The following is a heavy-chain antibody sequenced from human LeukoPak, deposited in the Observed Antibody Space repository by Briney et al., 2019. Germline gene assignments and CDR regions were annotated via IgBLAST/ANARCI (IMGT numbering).Heavy chain of an antibody. CDR1: GGSISSSSYY. CDR3: ARIYYYYYYMDV. Sequence: SETLSLTCTVSGGSISSSSYYWGWIRQPPGKGLEWIGTIYYSGSTYYNPSLKSRVTISVDTSKNQFSLKLSSVTAADTAVYYCARIYYYYYYMDVWGKGTTVTVSS. J-gene: IGHJ6*03. V-gene: IGHV4-39*07. CDR2: IYYSGST.